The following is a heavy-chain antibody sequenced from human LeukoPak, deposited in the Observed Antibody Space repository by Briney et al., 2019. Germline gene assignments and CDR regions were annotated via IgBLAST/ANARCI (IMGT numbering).Heavy chain of an antibody. D-gene: IGHD1-26*01. J-gene: IGHJ5*02. Sequence: ASVKVSCKVSGYTLTELSMHWVRQAPGKGREWRGGFDPEDGETIYAQKFQGRVTMTEDTSTDTAYMELSSLRSEDTAVYYCATVGRGWELFGTNNWFDPWGQGTLVTVSS. V-gene: IGHV1-24*01. CDR2: FDPEDGET. CDR1: GYTLTELS. CDR3: ATVGRGWELFGTNNWFDP.